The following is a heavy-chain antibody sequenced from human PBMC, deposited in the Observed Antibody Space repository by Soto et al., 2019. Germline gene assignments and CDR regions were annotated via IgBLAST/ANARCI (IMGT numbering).Heavy chain of an antibody. J-gene: IGHJ4*02. CDR2: INWNSGRI. Sequence: DVQLVESGGGLVQPGRSLRLSCAASGFTFDDYAMHWVRQAPGKGLEWVSGINWNSGRIGYADSVKGRFTISRDNAKNSLYLQMNSLRAEDTALYYCSKDKGRYYDDGSGYGFDYWGQGTLVTVSS. V-gene: IGHV3-9*01. CDR3: SKDKGRYYDDGSGYGFDY. D-gene: IGHD3-22*01. CDR1: GFTFDDYA.